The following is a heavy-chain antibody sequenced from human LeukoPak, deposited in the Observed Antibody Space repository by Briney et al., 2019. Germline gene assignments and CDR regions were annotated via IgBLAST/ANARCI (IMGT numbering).Heavy chain of an antibody. V-gene: IGHV1-2*02. Sequence: ASVKVSCKASGYTFTGYYMHWVRQAPGQGLEWMGWINPNSGGTNYAQKFQGRVTMTRDTSISTAYMELSRLRSDDTAVYYCARASPTTNKGAYGWFDPWGQGTLVTVSS. CDR2: INPNSGGT. J-gene: IGHJ5*02. CDR3: ARASPTTNKGAYGWFDP. D-gene: IGHD1-14*01. CDR1: GYTFTGYY.